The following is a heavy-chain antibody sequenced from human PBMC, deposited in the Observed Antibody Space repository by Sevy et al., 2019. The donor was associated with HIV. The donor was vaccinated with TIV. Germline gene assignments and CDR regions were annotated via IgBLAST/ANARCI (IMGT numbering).Heavy chain of an antibody. V-gene: IGHV3-30*18. CDR2: ISYDGNNI. CDR1: GFNFGSYG. CDR3: AKDGAPDSSTSYYYYGMDV. J-gene: IGHJ6*02. D-gene: IGHD6-6*01. Sequence: GGSLRLSCAASGFNFGSYGVHWVRQAPGKGLEWLAVISYDGNNIYYSDSVKGRFTISRDNSKNTLYLQMNGLRGEDTAVYFCAKDGAPDSSTSYYYYGMDVWGQGTTVTVSS.